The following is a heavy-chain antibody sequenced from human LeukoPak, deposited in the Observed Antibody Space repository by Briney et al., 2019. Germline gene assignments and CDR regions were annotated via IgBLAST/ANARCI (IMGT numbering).Heavy chain of an antibody. CDR1: GYSFTTYW. CDR2: IYPGDSDT. CDR3: ARRAGMSVDH. J-gene: IGHJ4*02. Sequence: GDSLKISCKGSGYSFTTYWIGWVRQMPGKGLEWMGIIYPGDSDTRYSLSFQGQVTISADRSISTAYLQWSSLKASDTAMYYCARRAGMSVDHWGQGTLVTVSS. D-gene: IGHD6-19*01. V-gene: IGHV5-51*01.